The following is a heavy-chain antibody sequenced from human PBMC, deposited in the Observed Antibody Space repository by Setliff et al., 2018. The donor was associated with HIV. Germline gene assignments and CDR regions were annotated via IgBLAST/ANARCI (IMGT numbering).Heavy chain of an antibody. V-gene: IGHV1-18*01. CDR3: ARGGSYWGDAFDI. CDR1: GYTFSSYE. CDR2: ISPSNGYT. J-gene: IGHJ3*02. D-gene: IGHD1-26*01. Sequence: ASVKVSCKASGYTFSSYEISWVRQAPGQGLEWMGRISPSNGYTNYAQKLQGRVTVTTDTSTSTAYMELRCLRSDDTAVYYCARGGSYWGDAFDIWGQGTMVTVSS.